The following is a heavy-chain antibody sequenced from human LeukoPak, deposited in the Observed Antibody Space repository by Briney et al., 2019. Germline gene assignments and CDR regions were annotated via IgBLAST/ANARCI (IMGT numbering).Heavy chain of an antibody. J-gene: IGHJ4*02. D-gene: IGHD6-19*01. CDR3: ARRIGYSSGHSAVYYFDY. CDR2: ISGGG. Sequence: GGSLRLSCAVSGFTFSSYAMSWVRQAPGKGLEWVSAISGGGNSVKGRFSISRDNAKNTLYLQMNSLRAEDTAVYYCARRIGYSSGHSAVYYFDYWGQGTLVTVSS. CDR1: GFTFSSYA. V-gene: IGHV3-23*01.